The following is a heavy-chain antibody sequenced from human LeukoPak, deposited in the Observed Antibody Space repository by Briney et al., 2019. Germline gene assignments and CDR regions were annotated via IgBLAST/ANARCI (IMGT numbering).Heavy chain of an antibody. CDR3: ARNLGQTWGTATTDLWYFDH. Sequence: PSETLSLTCTVSGASIITTNYYWGWIRQPPGKGLEWIGSISYSGNAYYNPSLRSRLSISMDASKDQFSLKVRSVTAADTAVYYCARNLGQTWGTATTDLWYFDHWGQGTLVPVSS. CDR1: GASIITTNYY. CDR2: ISYSGNA. J-gene: IGHJ4*02. V-gene: IGHV4-39*01. D-gene: IGHD6-13*01.